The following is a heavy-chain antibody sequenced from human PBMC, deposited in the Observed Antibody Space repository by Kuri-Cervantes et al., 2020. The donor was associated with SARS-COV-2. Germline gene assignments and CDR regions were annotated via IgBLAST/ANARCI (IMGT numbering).Heavy chain of an antibody. Sequence: SETLSLTCTVSGGSLSSGDYYWTWVRQPPGKGLEWIGNIYYSGSASYNPSLKSRLTMSLDMSKSQFSLNLRSVTAADTAVYYCARTIFGVHTTHHDFWGQGVLVTVSS. CDR3: ARTIFGVHTTHHDF. CDR1: GGSLSSGDYY. J-gene: IGHJ4*02. CDR2: IYYSGSA. D-gene: IGHD3-3*01. V-gene: IGHV4-30-4*08.